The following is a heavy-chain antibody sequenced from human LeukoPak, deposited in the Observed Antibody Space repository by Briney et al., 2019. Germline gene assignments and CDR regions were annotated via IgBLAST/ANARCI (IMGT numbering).Heavy chain of an antibody. CDR2: IYYSGST. V-gene: IGHV4-59*12. CDR3: ARPAFMEWLEEYYYMDV. D-gene: IGHD3-3*01. CDR1: GGSISSYY. J-gene: IGHJ6*03. Sequence: SETLSLTCTVSGGSISSYYWSWIRQPPGKGLEWIGYIYYSGSTNYNPSLKSRVTISVDTSKNQFSLKLSSVTAADTAVYYCARPAFMEWLEEYYYMDVWGKGTTVTVSS.